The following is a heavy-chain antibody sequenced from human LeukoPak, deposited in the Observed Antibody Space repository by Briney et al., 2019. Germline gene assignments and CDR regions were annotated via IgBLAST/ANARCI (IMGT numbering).Heavy chain of an antibody. CDR1: GYTLTRYY. D-gene: IGHD5-18*01. CDR2: INPGVCST. Sequence: ASVKVSCKASGYTLTRYYMLFVRQAAGQGPEGMGIINPGVCSTIYAPKFHGRVTMTRDTSTVTVYMNLSSLKSEATAVYDCARVGGEAYSYGYVLDYWGQGTLVTVSS. J-gene: IGHJ4*02. V-gene: IGHV1-46*01. CDR3: ARVGGEAYSYGYVLDY.